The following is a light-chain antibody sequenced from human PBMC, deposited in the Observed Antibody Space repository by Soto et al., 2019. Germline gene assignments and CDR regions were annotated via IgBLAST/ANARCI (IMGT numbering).Light chain of an antibody. Sequence: SYELTQPPSVSVAPGKTARITCGGNNIGSKSVHWYQQKPGQAPVLVIYYDSDRPSGIPERFSGSNSGNTATLTISRVEAGDEAYYYCQVWDSSSDRDVVFGGGTKLTVL. V-gene: IGLV3-21*04. CDR3: QVWDSSSDRDVV. CDR2: YDS. CDR1: NIGSKS. J-gene: IGLJ2*01.